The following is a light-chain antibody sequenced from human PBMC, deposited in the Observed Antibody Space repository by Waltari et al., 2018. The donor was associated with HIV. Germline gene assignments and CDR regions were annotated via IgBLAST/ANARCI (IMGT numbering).Light chain of an antibody. CDR3: ATWDDSLNGWV. CDR2: SND. CDR1: SSNIGSNT. Sequence: QSVLTQPPSASGTPGQRVTISCSGSSSNIGSNTVSWYQQVPGTAPKVFIYSNDDRPSGAPDRFSGSKSGTSASLAISGLQSEDEADYYCATWDDSLNGWVFGGGTKVTVL. V-gene: IGLV1-44*01. J-gene: IGLJ3*02.